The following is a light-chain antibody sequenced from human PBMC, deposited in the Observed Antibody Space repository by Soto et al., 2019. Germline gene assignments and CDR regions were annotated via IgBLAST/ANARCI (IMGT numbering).Light chain of an antibody. Sequence: QSVLTQPPSASGSPGQSVTISCTGTKNDIGVYDFVSWYQQHPGKAPKLMIYEVSNRPSGVSNRFSGSKSGNTASLTISGLQAEDEADYYCSSYTSSSTLVVFGGGTKVTVL. J-gene: IGLJ2*01. CDR2: EVS. V-gene: IGLV2-14*01. CDR3: SSYTSSSTLVV. CDR1: KNDIGVYDF.